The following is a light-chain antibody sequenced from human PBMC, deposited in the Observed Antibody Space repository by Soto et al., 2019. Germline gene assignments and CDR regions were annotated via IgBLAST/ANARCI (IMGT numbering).Light chain of an antibody. J-gene: IGLJ7*01. CDR1: SSNIGSNY. Sequence: QPVLTQPPSASGTPGQRVIISCSGSSSNIGSNYVYWYQQLPGTAPKLLIYRNSQRPSGVPDRFSGSKSGTSASLAISGLRSEDEADYYCASWDDNLSGVVFGGGPQLTVL. CDR2: RNS. CDR3: ASWDDNLSGVV. V-gene: IGLV1-47*01.